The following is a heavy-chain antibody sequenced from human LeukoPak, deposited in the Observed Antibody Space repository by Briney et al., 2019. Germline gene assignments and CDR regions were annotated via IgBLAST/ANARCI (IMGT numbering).Heavy chain of an antibody. CDR3: AGRRVLDASFDY. CDR1: GFTVSNNY. V-gene: IGHV3-66*02. D-gene: IGHD3-16*01. CDR2: IYSGDNT. J-gene: IGHJ4*02. Sequence: GGSLRLSCAASGFTVSNNYMSWVRQAPGKGLEWVSVIYSGDNTYYVESVKGRFTISRDNSKNTLFLQMNRLRAEDTAVYYCAGRRVLDASFDYRGQGTLVTVSS.